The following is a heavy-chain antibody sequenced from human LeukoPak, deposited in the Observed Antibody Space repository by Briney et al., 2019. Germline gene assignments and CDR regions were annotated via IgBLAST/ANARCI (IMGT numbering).Heavy chain of an antibody. V-gene: IGHV1-46*01. CDR3: ARDVVVAAALYGMDV. D-gene: IGHD2-21*02. CDR1: AYTFTTYY. CDR2: IDPSGGST. J-gene: IGHJ6*02. Sequence: ASVKVSCKASAYTFTTYYVHWVRQAPGQGLEWMGIIDPSGGSTTYAQKFQGRVTMTRDTSTSTVYMELSSLRSEDTAVYYCARDVVVAAALYGMDVWGQGTTVTVSS.